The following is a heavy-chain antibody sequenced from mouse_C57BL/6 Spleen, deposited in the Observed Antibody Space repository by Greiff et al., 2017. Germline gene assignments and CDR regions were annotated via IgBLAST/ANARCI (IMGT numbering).Heavy chain of an antibody. CDR3: ARNFYYYGGLEAMDY. CDR1: GFSLTSYG. Sequence: QVQLKESGPGLVQPSQSLSITCTVSGFSLTSYGVHWVRQSPGKGLEWLGVIWSGGSTDYNAAFISRLSISKDNSKSQVFFKMNSLQADDTAIYYCARNFYYYGGLEAMDYWGQGTSVTVSS. V-gene: IGHV2-2*01. J-gene: IGHJ4*01. CDR2: IWSGGST. D-gene: IGHD1-1*01.